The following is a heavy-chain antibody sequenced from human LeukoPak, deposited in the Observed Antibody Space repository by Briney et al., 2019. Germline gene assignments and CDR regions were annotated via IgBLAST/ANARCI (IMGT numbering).Heavy chain of an antibody. D-gene: IGHD3-16*02. CDR2: IYYSGDT. V-gene: IGHV4-39*01. Sequence: SETLSLTCTVSGGSITTNNYYWAWIRQPPGKGLEWLGSIYYSGDTDYNPSLKSRVTISVDTSKNQFSLRLSSVTAADTALYYCARQGHSDYVWGSYRPSNFFDYWGQGILVPVSS. CDR3: ARQGHSDYVWGSYRPSNFFDY. CDR1: GGSITTNNYY. J-gene: IGHJ4*02.